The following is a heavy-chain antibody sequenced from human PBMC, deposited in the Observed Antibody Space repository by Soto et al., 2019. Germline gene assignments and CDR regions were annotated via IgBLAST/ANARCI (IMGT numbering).Heavy chain of an antibody. CDR3: ASVIQLWLRRIHNGYSG. J-gene: IGHJ4*02. V-gene: IGHV1-69*12. D-gene: IGHD5-18*01. Sequence: QVQLVQSGAEVKKPESSVKVSCKAPGGTFSTYAISWVRQAHGQGLEWMGGIIPMFGTANYAQRFQDRVTIPADESTNTVYMELSSLRSEDTAVYFCASVIQLWLRRIHNGYSGWGQGTLVTVYS. CDR2: IIPMFGTA. CDR1: GGTFSTYA.